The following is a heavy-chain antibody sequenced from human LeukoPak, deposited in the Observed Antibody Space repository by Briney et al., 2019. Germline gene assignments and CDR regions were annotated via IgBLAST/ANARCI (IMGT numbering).Heavy chain of an antibody. V-gene: IGHV3-7*01. CDR3: ARGHTILDP. J-gene: IGHJ5*02. Sequence: GGSLRLSCAASGLTLSDHWTSWVRQAPGKGLEGVANIKGDGSEKYYVDSVKGRFTVSRDNAKNIVYLQINSLRVEDTAVYYCARGHTILDPRGQGTLVTVSS. CDR2: IKGDGSEK. CDR1: GLTLSDHW.